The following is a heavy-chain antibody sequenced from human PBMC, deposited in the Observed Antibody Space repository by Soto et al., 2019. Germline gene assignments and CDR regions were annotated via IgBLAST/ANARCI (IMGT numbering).Heavy chain of an antibody. CDR3: ASHYYGSGSYYNPYYYYGMDV. V-gene: IGHV1-18*01. CDR1: GYTFTSYG. J-gene: IGHJ6*02. CDR2: NSAYNGNT. Sequence: QVQLVQSGAEVKKPGASVKVSCKASGYTFTSYGISWVRQAPGQGLEWMGWNSAYNGNTNYAQKLQGRVTMTTDTSTSTAYMELRSLRSDDTAVYYCASHYYGSGSYYNPYYYYGMDVWGQGTTVTVSS. D-gene: IGHD3-10*01.